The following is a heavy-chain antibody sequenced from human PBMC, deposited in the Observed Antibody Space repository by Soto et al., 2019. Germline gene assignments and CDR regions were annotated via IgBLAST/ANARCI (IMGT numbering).Heavy chain of an antibody. D-gene: IGHD3-3*01. CDR1: GFTFSSYG. CDR3: AKDWGTYDFWSGYLRLYYYGMDV. Sequence: PGGSLRLSCAASGFTFSSYGMHWVRQAPGKGLEWVAVISYDGSNKYYADSVKGRFTISRDNSKNTLYLQMNSLRAEDTAVYYCAKDWGTYDFWSGYLRLYYYGMDVWGQGTTVTVSS. CDR2: ISYDGSNK. V-gene: IGHV3-30*18. J-gene: IGHJ6*02.